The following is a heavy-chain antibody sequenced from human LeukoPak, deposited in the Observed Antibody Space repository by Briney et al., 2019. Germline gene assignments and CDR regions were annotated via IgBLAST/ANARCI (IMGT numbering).Heavy chain of an antibody. CDR2: ITGSGGNT. V-gene: IGHV3-23*01. Sequence: GGSLRLSCADSGFTFSNYAMCWGRHAPGKGRGWVSAITGSGGNTYYADSVKGRFTISRDNSKNTVFLQMNSLRAEDTAVYYCAKWGDYDVLTGYYVSDYWGQGTLVTVSS. CDR1: GFTFSNYA. CDR3: AKWGDYDVLTGYYVSDY. D-gene: IGHD3-9*01. J-gene: IGHJ4*02.